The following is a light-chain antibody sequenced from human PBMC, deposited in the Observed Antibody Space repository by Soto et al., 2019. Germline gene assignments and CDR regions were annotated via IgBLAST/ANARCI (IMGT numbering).Light chain of an antibody. J-gene: IGLJ1*01. V-gene: IGLV4-69*01. CDR1: SGYSSYA. Sequence: QAVLTQSPSASASLGASVKLTCTLSSGYSSYAIAWHQQQPEKGPRYLMKLNSDGSHSKGDGIPDRFSGSSSGAERYLTISSLQSEDEADYYCQTWVTGIYVFGTGTKLTVL. CDR3: QTWVTGIYV. CDR2: LNSDGSH.